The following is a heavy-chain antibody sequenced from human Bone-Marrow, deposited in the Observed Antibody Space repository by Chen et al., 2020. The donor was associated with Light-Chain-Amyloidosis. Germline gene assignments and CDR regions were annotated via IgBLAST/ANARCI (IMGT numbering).Heavy chain of an antibody. CDR2: IYYSVST. V-gene: IGHV4-39*01. J-gene: IGHJ4*02. CDR1: GGSISSSSYY. D-gene: IGHD3-3*01. CDR3: ARHPDLDYFDY. Sequence: QLQLQESGPGLVKPSETLSLTCTVSGGSISSSSYYWGWIRQPPGKGMELIGSIYYSVSTYYNPSLKSRVTISVYTSKNHFSLKLSSVTAADTAVYYCARHPDLDYFDYWGQGTLVTVSS.